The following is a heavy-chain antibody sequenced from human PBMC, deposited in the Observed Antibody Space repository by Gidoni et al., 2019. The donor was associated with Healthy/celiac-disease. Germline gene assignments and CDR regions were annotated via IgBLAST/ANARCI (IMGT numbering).Heavy chain of an antibody. J-gene: IGHJ5*02. V-gene: IGHV3-21*01. CDR3: ARDKETYYDFWSGYFPQYNWFDP. CDR1: GFTFSSYS. Sequence: EVQLVESGGGLVKPGGSLRLSCAASGFTFSSYSMNWVRQAPGKGLEWVSSISSRSSYIYYADSVKGRFTISRDNAKNSLYLQMNSLRAEDTAVYYCARDKETYYDFWSGYFPQYNWFDPWGQGTLVTVSS. D-gene: IGHD3-3*01. CDR2: ISSRSSYI.